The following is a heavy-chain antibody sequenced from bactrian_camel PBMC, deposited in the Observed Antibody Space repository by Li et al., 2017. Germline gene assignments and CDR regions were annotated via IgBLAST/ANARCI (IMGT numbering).Heavy chain of an antibody. J-gene: IGHJ4*01. Sequence: QVQLVESGGGSVQAGGSLTLTCKASGYTVSSYCMGWFRQAPGKEREEVAYTYGGGRTSYADSVKGRFTISQDRSKNAAYLQMTNLKPEDTALYYCATPPKEYGRCSASWSPLLDYNLRGQGTQVTVS. V-gene: IGHV3S9*01. CDR1: GYTVSSYC. CDR3: ATPPKEYGRCSASWSPLLDYNL. D-gene: IGHD4*01. CDR2: TYGGGRT.